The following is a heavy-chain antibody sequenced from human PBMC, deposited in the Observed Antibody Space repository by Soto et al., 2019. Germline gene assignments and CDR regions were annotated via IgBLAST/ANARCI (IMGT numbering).Heavy chain of an antibody. V-gene: IGHV1-46*01. CDR2: INPSGGST. D-gene: IGHD3-3*01. J-gene: IGHJ6*02. Sequence: ASVKVSCKASGYTFTSYYMHWVRQPPGQGLEWMRIINPSGGSTSYAQKFQGRVTMTRDTSTSTVYMELSSLRSEDTAVYYCARRHGPGAYYDFWSVDYYYYGMDVWGQGTTITVSS. CDR1: GYTFTSYY. CDR3: ARRHGPGAYYDFWSVDYYYYGMDV.